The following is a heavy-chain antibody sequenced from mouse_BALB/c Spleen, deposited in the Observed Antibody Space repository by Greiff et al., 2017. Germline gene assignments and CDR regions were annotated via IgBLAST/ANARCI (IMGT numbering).Heavy chain of an antibody. V-gene: IGHV3-8*02. CDR3: ARYDYDDGFAY. D-gene: IGHD2-4*01. CDR1: GDSITSGY. CDR2: ISYSGST. Sequence: EVKLMESGPSLVKPSQTLSLTCSVTGDSITSGYWNWIRKFPGNKLEYMGYISYSGSTYYNPSLKSRISITRDTSKNQYYLQLNSVSTEDTATYYCARYDYDDGFAYWGQGTLVTVSA. J-gene: IGHJ3*01.